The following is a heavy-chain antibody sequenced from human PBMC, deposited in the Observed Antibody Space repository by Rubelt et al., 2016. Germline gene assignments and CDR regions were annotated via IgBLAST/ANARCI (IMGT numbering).Heavy chain of an antibody. D-gene: IGHD5-12*01. Sequence: SLTCAVSGGSINVNNWWSWVRQPPGKGLEWIGEISHSGSTSYNPSLQSRVTISMDKSMHHFSLRLSSVTAADTAVYYCARQPSSHTSGFLGGMDVWGQGTTVTVSS. CDR2: ISHSGST. V-gene: IGHV4-4*02. J-gene: IGHJ6*02. CDR3: ARQPSSHTSGFLGGMDV. CDR1: GGSINVNNW.